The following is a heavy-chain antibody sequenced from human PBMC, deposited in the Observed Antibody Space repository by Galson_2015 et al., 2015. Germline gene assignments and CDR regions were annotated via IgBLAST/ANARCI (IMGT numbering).Heavy chain of an antibody. CDR2: IFYRGST. CDR3: ARDQGSGDYNDAFDI. Sequence: ETLSLTCAVSGGSINRSPYYWGWIRQPPGKGLEWIGSIFYRGSTYYNPSLKTRITISVDTSKNQFSLRLSSVTAADTAIYYCARDQGSGDYNDAFDIWGQGTIVPVSS. D-gene: IGHD4-17*01. CDR1: GGSINRSPYY. J-gene: IGHJ3*02. V-gene: IGHV4-39*07.